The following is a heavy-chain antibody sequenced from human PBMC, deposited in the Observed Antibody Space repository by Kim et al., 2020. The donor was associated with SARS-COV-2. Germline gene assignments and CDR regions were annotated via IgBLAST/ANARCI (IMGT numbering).Heavy chain of an antibody. CDR3: AKDRSSIGYYYFDY. D-gene: IGHD3-22*01. Sequence: AASVKGRFTIARDNAKNSLYLQMNSLRAEDTALYYCAKDRSSIGYYYFDYWGQGTLVTVSS. J-gene: IGHJ4*02. V-gene: IGHV3-9*01.